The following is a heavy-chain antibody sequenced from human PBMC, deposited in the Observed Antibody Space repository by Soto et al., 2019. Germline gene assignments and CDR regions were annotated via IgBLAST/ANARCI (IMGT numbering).Heavy chain of an antibody. D-gene: IGHD3-22*01. CDR3: AGNYYDSSGREAFYGMDV. V-gene: IGHV3-30-3*01. J-gene: IGHJ6*01. Sequence: GGSLRLSCAASGFTFSSYAMHWVRQAPGKGLEWVAVISYDGSNKYYADSVKGRFTISRDNSKNTLYLQMNSLRAEDTAVYYCAGNYYDSSGREAFYGMDVWGQGTTVTVSS. CDR1: GFTFSSYA. CDR2: ISYDGSNK.